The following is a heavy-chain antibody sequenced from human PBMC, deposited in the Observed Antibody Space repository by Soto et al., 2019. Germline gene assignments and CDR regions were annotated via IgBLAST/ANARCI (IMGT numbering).Heavy chain of an antibody. V-gene: IGHV3-7*01. J-gene: IGHJ1*01. D-gene: IGHD6-6*01. CDR1: GFTFSDPW. CDR3: ARKPRLLEL. CDR2: ISADGRET. Sequence: GGSLRLSCAASGFTFSDPWMNWVRQAPGKGLEWVAYISADGRETNHVDSVKGRFTISRDNAKNSLYLQMNSLRSEDTAVYYCARKPRLLELWGQGTLVTVSS.